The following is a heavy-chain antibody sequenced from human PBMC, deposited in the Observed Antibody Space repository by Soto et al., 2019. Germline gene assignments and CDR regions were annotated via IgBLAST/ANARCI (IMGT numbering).Heavy chain of an antibody. Sequence: SGAEEKKPGASVKVSCQASGYTFTSYAMHWVRQAPGQRLEWMGWINAGNGNTKYSQKFQGRVTITRDTSASTAYMELSSPRSEDTAVYYCARDRAGTPLYYGMDVWGQGTTVTVSS. V-gene: IGHV1-3*05. J-gene: IGHJ6*02. CDR3: ARDRAGTPLYYGMDV. CDR1: GYTFTSYA. CDR2: INAGNGNT. D-gene: IGHD1-1*01.